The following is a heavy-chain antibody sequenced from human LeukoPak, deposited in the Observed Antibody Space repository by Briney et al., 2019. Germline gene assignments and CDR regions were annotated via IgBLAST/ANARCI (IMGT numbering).Heavy chain of an antibody. J-gene: IGHJ4*02. CDR1: GFTFDDYG. D-gene: IGHD3-22*01. V-gene: IGHV3-23*01. CDR3: AKDRQDYYDSSGLDY. Sequence: GGSLRLSCAASGFTFDDYGMSWVRQAPGKGLEWVSAISGSGGSTYYADSVKGRFTISRDNSKNTLYLQMNSLRAEDTAVYYCAKDRQDYYDSSGLDYWGQGTLVTVSS. CDR2: ISGSGGST.